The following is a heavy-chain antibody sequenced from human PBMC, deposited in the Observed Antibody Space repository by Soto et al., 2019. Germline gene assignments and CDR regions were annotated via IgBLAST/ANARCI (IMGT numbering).Heavy chain of an antibody. Sequence: ASVKVSCKASGGTFSSYAISWVRQAPGQGLEWMGGIIPIFGTANYAQKFQGRVTITADKSTSTAYTELSSLRSEDTAVYYCARGGAYYYDSSGSTFDPWGQGTLVTVSS. CDR2: IIPIFGTA. CDR1: GGTFSSYA. V-gene: IGHV1-69*06. CDR3: ARGGAYYYDSSGSTFDP. D-gene: IGHD3-22*01. J-gene: IGHJ5*02.